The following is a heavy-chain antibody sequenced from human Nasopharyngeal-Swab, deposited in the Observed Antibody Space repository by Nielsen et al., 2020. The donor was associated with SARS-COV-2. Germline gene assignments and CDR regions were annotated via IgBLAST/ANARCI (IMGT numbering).Heavy chain of an antibody. J-gene: IGHJ4*02. CDR3: ARGIGYHELWSGYIDY. Sequence: ASVKVSCKASGYTFISYYIHWVRQAPGEGLEWMGVISTNGGGARYAQKFQGRVTMTSDASTSKVYMELSSLRFEDTAVYYCARGIGYHELWSGYIDYWGQGTLVTVSS. D-gene: IGHD3-3*01. CDR2: ISTNGGGA. CDR1: GYTFISYY. V-gene: IGHV1-46*01.